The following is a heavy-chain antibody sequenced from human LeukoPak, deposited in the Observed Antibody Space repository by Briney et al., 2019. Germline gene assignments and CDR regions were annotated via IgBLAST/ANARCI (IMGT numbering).Heavy chain of an antibody. J-gene: IGHJ4*02. CDR1: GFTFVSYW. V-gene: IGHV3-21*01. CDR2: ISSSSSYI. CDR3: AREMTTVTHRNY. D-gene: IGHD4-17*01. Sequence: GGSLRLSCAASGFTFVSYWMHWVRQAPGKGLEWVSSISSSSSYIYYADSVKGRFTISRDNAKNSLYLQMNSLRAEDTAVYYCAREMTTVTHRNYWGQGTLVTVSS.